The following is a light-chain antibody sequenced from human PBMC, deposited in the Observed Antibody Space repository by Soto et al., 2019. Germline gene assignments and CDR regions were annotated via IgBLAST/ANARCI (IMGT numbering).Light chain of an antibody. V-gene: IGKV1-39*01. J-gene: IGKJ1*01. CDR3: QQSYSTPT. CDR2: AAS. CDR1: QNISNY. Sequence: DIQMTQSPSSLSASVGDRVSITCRASQNISNYLNWYQQKPGKAPKFLIYAASSLQSGVPSRFSGSGSGTDFTLTISSLQPEDFATYSCQQSYSTPTFGQGTKMEIK.